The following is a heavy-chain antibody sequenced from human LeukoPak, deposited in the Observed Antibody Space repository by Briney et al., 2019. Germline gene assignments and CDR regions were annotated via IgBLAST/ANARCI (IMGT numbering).Heavy chain of an antibody. J-gene: IGHJ4*02. V-gene: IGHV4-59*08. CDR2: IYYSGST. D-gene: IGHD1-26*01. Sequence: PSEPLSLTCTVSGGSISSSYWSWIRQPPVKVLEWIGYIYYSGSTNYNPSLESRVTISVDTSKNQFSLKLNSVTAADTAVYYCARLDLGGAGDFDYWGQGTLVTVSA. CDR3: ARLDLGGAGDFDY. CDR1: GGSISSSY.